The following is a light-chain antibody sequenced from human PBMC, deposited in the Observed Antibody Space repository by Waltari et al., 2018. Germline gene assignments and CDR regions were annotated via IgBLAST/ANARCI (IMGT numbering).Light chain of an antibody. CDR2: WAS. V-gene: IGKV4-1*01. Sequence: DIVMTQSPDSLAVPLGERATIHCKSSQSVLSSSNNKNYLAWYQQKPGQPPKLLIYWASTRESGVPDRFSGSGSGTDFTLTISSLQAEDVAVYYCQQYYSTPYTFGQGTKLEIK. J-gene: IGKJ2*01. CDR3: QQYYSTPYT. CDR1: QSVLSSSNNKNY.